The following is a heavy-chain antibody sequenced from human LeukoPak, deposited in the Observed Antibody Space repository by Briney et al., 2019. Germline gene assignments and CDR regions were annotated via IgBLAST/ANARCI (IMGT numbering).Heavy chain of an antibody. Sequence: GGSLTLSCAASGIAVIGNYMSWVRQPPGKVLEWVSFISINTDTFYADSVRGRFTISRDSSKNTLFLQMNSLRDEDSAVYYCAIAQSWDELFDSWGQGTLVTVSS. CDR2: ISINTDT. CDR1: GIAVIGNY. D-gene: IGHD1-26*01. J-gene: IGHJ4*02. V-gene: IGHV3-53*01. CDR3: AIAQSWDELFDS.